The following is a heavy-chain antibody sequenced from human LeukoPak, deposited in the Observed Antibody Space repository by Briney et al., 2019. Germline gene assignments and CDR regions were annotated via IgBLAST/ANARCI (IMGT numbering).Heavy chain of an antibody. V-gene: IGHV1-46*01. D-gene: IGHD5-24*01. CDR2: INPSGGST. CDR1: EYTFTSYY. CDR3: ARDGYTPKTGSDYYFDY. Sequence: ASVKVSCKASEYTFTSYYMHWVRQAPGQGLEWMGIINPSGGSTSYAQKFQGRVTMTRDTSTSTVYMELSSLRSEDTAVYYCARDGYTPKTGSDYYFDYWGQGTLVTVSS. J-gene: IGHJ4*02.